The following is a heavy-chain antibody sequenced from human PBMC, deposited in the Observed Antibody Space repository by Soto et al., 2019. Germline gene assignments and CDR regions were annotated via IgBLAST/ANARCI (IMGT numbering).Heavy chain of an antibody. CDR2: FHYSGST. V-gene: IGHV4-39*01. J-gene: IGHJ6*02. D-gene: IGHD2-2*01. CDR3: ARLGGYCSGTSCYGYYGMDV. CDR1: GGSISSGPYS. Sequence: QLQLLESGPGLVKPSETLSLTCTVSGGSISSGPYSWGWIRQPPGKGLEWIGTFHYSGSTYYSPSLXXRVPISVDTSKXXXSXXVSSVTAADTAVYYCARLGGYCSGTSCYGYYGMDVWGQGTTVTVSS.